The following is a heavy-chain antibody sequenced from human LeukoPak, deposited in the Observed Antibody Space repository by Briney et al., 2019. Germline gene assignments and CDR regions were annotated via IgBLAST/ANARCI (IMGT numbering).Heavy chain of an antibody. D-gene: IGHD1-26*01. CDR1: GGSVSSSTYY. CDR3: ARRRSGSYYEYSD. CDR2: IYYSGST. V-gene: IGHV4-39*01. Sequence: SETLSLTCTVSGGSVSSSTYYWGWIRQPPGKGLEWIGSIYYSGSTYYNPSPKSRVTISVDTSKNQFSLKLSSVTAADTAVYHCARRRSGSYYEYSDWGQGTLVTVSS. J-gene: IGHJ4*02.